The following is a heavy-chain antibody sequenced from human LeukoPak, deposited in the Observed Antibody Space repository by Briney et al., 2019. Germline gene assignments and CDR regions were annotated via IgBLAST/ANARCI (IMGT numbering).Heavy chain of an antibody. J-gene: IGHJ3*02. CDR2: ISGGGGST. D-gene: IGHD3-22*01. CDR1: GFTFSTYA. CDR3: AKRENYYDSSGYHYVGAFDI. V-gene: IGHV3-23*01. Sequence: PGGSLRLSCAASGFTFSTYAMSWVRRAPGKGLEWVSAISGGGGSTYYADSVRGRFTISRDNSKNTVYLQMDSLRAEDTAVYYCAKRENYYDSSGYHYVGAFDIWGQGTMVTVSS.